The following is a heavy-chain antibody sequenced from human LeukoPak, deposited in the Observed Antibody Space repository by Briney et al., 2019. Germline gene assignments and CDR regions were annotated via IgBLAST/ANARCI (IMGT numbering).Heavy chain of an antibody. J-gene: IGHJ4*02. Sequence: PGGSLRLSCAASGFTFSSYAMHWVRQAPGKGLEWVAVISYDGSNKYYADSVKGRFTISRDNSKNTLYLQMNSLRAEDTAVYYCAREGSHFDYWGQGTLVTVSS. V-gene: IGHV3-30-3*01. CDR1: GFTFSSYA. CDR2: ISYDGSNK. CDR3: AREGSHFDY.